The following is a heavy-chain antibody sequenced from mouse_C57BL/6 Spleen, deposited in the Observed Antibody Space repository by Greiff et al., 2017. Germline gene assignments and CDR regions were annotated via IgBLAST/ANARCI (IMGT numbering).Heavy chain of an antibody. D-gene: IGHD1-1*01. CDR1: GYTFTSYW. Sequence: QVQLQQPGAELVKPGASVKLSCKASGYTFTSYWMHWVKQRPGRGLEWIGRIAPNSGGTKYNEKFKSKATLTVDKPSSTAYMQLSSLTSEDSAVYYCARSGYYGSSYPDYWGQGTTLTVSS. V-gene: IGHV1-72*01. CDR2: IAPNSGGT. CDR3: ARSGYYGSSYPDY. J-gene: IGHJ2*01.